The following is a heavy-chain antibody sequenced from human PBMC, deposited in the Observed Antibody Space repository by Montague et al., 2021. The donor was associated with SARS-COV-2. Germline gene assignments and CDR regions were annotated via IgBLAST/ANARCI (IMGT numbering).Heavy chain of an antibody. CDR2: INHTGSA. V-gene: IGHV4-34*01. CDR3: ARGQVTISGVLIFIPAAGPLDV. D-gene: IGHD3-3*01. CDR1: SGSFSDYY. Sequence: SETLSLTCAVYSGSFSDYYWTWVRQPPGKGLEWIGEINHTGSASYNPSLKSRVTLSKDTSKNQFSLKLQSLTAADTAVYYCARGQVTISGVLIFIPAAGPLDVWDQGTTVTVSS. J-gene: IGHJ3*01.